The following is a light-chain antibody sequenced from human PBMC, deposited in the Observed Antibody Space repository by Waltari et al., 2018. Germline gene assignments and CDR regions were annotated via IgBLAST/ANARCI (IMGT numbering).Light chain of an antibody. CDR3: LQSSNWYT. Sequence: EIVLTQSPATLSLSTGERATLSCRASQSVSSYLARYQLKPGQAPRLLIYGASNRATGITARFSGSASGTDFTLTINSLEPEDFAVYYCLQSSNWYTFGQGTKLEIK. CDR1: QSVSSY. CDR2: GAS. J-gene: IGKJ2*01. V-gene: IGKV3-11*01.